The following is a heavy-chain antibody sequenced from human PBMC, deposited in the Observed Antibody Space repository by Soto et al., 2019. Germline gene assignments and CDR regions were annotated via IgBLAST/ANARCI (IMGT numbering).Heavy chain of an antibody. CDR3: ARSYDSSGYHHFDY. CDR2: IIPILGIA. V-gene: IGHV1-69*02. J-gene: IGHJ4*02. Sequence: SVKVSCKASGGTFSSSTISWVRQAPGQGLEWMGRIIPILGIANYAQKFQGRVTITADKSTSTAYMELSSLRSEDTAVYYCARSYDSSGYHHFDYWGQGTLVTVSS. CDR1: GGTFSSST. D-gene: IGHD3-22*01.